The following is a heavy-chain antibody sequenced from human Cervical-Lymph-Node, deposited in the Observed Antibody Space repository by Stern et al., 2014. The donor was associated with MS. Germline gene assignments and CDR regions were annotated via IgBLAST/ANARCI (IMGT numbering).Heavy chain of an antibody. CDR2: ISSSWGT. CDR3: ARGYTTSSGRPDY. CDR1: GGSTSSYY. D-gene: IGHD6-6*01. Sequence: VQLVESGPGLVKPSETLSLTCTVSGGSTSSYYWSWIRQPPGKGLAWIGYISSSWGTTYNPALKGRSPISQDTSKTSSPLTLGAVPAADTAVYYCARGYTTSSGRPDYWGQGTLVTVSS. V-gene: IGHV4-4*08. J-gene: IGHJ4*02.